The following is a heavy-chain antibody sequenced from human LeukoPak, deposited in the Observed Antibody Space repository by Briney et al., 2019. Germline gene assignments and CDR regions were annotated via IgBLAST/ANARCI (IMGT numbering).Heavy chain of an antibody. CDR3: ARERERITMVRGVIITLGGTDDHFDY. V-gene: IGHV3-48*04. Sequence: QTGGSLRLSCAASGFTFSSYGMHWVRQAPGKGLEWVSYISSSGSTIYYADSVKGRFTISRDNAKNSLYLQMNSLRAEDTAVYYCARERERITMVRGVIITLGGTDDHFDYWGQGTLVTVSS. J-gene: IGHJ4*02. D-gene: IGHD3-10*01. CDR2: ISSSGSTI. CDR1: GFTFSSYG.